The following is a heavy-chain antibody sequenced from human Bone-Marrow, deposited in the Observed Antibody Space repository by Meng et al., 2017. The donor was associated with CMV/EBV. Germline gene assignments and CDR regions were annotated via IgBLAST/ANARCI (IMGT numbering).Heavy chain of an antibody. V-gene: IGHV1-69*05. Sequence: SVKVSCKASGDTFSSYAISWVRQAPGQGLEWMGGIIPIFGTANYAQKFQGRVTITTDESTSTAYMELSSLRSEDTAVYYCAAEKYNWNDARSQFDYWGQGTLVTVSS. CDR2: IIPIFGTA. D-gene: IGHD1-1*01. J-gene: IGHJ4*02. CDR3: AAEKYNWNDARSQFDY. CDR1: GDTFSSYA.